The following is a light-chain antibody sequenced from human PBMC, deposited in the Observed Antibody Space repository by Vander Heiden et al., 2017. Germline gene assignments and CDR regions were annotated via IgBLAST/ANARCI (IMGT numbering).Light chain of an antibody. CDR2: TNN. Sequence: QSVLTQPPSSSGAPGQRVTISCSGSSSNIGSTHVLWYQQLPGTAPKLLIYTNNQWPSGVPDRFSGSKSGTSASLAISGLRSEDEADYYCAAWDDSLSGVVFGGGTKLTVL. V-gene: IGLV1-47*01. CDR3: AAWDDSLSGVV. J-gene: IGLJ2*01. CDR1: SSNIGSTH.